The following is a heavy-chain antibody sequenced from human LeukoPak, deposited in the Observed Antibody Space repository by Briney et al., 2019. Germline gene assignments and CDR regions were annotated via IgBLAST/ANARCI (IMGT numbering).Heavy chain of an antibody. D-gene: IGHD3-22*01. J-gene: IGHJ3*02. CDR1: GGTFSSYA. V-gene: IGHV1-69*13. CDR3: ARPRAYYYDSSGWDAFDI. Sequence: SVTVSCKASGGTFSSYAISWVRQAPGQGLEWMGGIIPIFGTANYAQKFQGRVTITADESTSTAYMELSSLRSEDMAVYYCARPRAYYYDSSGWDAFDIWGQGTMVTVSS. CDR2: IIPIFGTA.